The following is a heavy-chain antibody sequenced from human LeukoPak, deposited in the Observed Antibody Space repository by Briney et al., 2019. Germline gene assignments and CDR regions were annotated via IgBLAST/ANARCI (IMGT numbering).Heavy chain of an antibody. CDR1: GGSISSHY. CDR3: ARNNWNYKTDWFDP. Sequence: PSETLSLTCTVSGGSISSHYWSWIRQPPGKGLEWIGYIYYSGSTNYNPSLKSRVTISVDTSKNRFSLKLSSVTAADTAVYYCARNNWNYKTDWFDPWGQGTLVTVSS. J-gene: IGHJ5*02. CDR2: IYYSGST. V-gene: IGHV4-59*11. D-gene: IGHD1-7*01.